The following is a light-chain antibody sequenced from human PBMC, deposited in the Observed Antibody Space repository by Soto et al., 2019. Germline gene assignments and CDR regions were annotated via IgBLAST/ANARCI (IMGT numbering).Light chain of an antibody. J-gene: IGLJ1*01. CDR1: SSDVGSYNG. V-gene: IGLV2-18*02. CDR3: SSYTTSSTDV. CDR2: EVS. Sequence: QSVLTQPPSVSGSPGQSVTISCTGTSSDVGSYNGVSWYQQPPGTAPKFMIYEVSNRPSGVPDRFSGSKSGNTASLTISGLQAEDEADYYCSSYTTSSTDVFGTGTKVTVL.